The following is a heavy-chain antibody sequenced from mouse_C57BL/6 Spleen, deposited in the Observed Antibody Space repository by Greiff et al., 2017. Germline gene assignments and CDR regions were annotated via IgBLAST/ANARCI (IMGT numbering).Heavy chain of an antibody. Sequence: VQLQQSGPELVKPGASVKISCKASGYAFSSSWMNWVKQRPGKGLEWIGRIYPGDGDTNYNGKFKGKATLTADKSSSTAYMQLSSLTSEDSAVYFCAREATVPHYWGQGTTLTVST. J-gene: IGHJ2*01. D-gene: IGHD1-1*01. CDR1: GYAFSSSW. V-gene: IGHV1-82*01. CDR2: IYPGDGDT. CDR3: AREATVPHY.